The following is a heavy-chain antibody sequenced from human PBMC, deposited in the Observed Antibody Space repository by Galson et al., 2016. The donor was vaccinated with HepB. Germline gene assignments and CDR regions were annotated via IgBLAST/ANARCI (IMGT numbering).Heavy chain of an antibody. Sequence: SLRLSCAASGFTVSSKYMSWVRQAPGKGLEWVSVIYSGGSAYYADSVKGRFTISRDNSKNTLYLQMNSLRAEDTAVYYCASIPPAGTNEVTWGQGTLVTVSS. J-gene: IGHJ5*02. V-gene: IGHV3-53*01. CDR1: GFTVSSKY. D-gene: IGHD6-13*01. CDR3: ASIPPAGTNEVT. CDR2: IYSGGSA.